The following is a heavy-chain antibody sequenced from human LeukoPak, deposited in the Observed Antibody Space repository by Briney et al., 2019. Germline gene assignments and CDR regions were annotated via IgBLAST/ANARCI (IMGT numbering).Heavy chain of an antibody. J-gene: IGHJ4*02. CDR3: ARRGGSGRAFDY. D-gene: IGHD1-26*01. CDR1: GASISGGTYY. V-gene: IGHV4-39*01. Sequence: TPSETLSLTCSVSGASISGGTYYWGWIRQPPGKGLGWIGSIYYTGSTYDNPSLKSRVTISVDTSKNQFSLKLSSVTAADTAVYYCARRGGSGRAFDYWGQGTLVTVSS. CDR2: IYYTGST.